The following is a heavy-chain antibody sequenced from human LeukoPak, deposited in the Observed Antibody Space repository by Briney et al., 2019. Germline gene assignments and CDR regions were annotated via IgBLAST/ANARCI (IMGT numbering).Heavy chain of an antibody. V-gene: IGHV3-23*01. J-gene: IGHJ4*02. Sequence: GGSLRLSCAASGFTFTTYSMNWVRQAPGKGLEWVSGISPSGDITYYADSVKGRFTISRDNSKNTLYLEVISLTAEDTAVYYCAKDDAWLRFGEWSQGTLVTVSS. D-gene: IGHD3-10*01. CDR1: GFTFTTYS. CDR2: ISPSGDIT. CDR3: AKDDAWLRFGE.